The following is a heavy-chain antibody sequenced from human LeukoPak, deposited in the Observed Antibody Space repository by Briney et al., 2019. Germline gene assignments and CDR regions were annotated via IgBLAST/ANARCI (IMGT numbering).Heavy chain of an antibody. CDR1: GGSISSGGYY. CDR3: ARAGSGYDHYFDY. J-gene: IGHJ4*02. Sequence: PSQTLSLTCTVSGGSISSGGYYWSWIRQHPGKGLEWIGYIYYSGSTYYNPSLKSRVTISVDTSKNQFSLKLSSVTAADTAVYYCARAGSGYDHYFDYWGQGTLVTVSS. CDR2: IYYSGST. D-gene: IGHD5-12*01. V-gene: IGHV4-31*03.